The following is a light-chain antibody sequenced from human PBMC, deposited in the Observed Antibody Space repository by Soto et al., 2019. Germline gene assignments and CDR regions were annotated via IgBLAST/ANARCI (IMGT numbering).Light chain of an antibody. V-gene: IGKV3-20*01. J-gene: IGKJ1*01. Sequence: EIVLTQSPGTLSLSPGERATLSCRASQSVSSNYLAWYQRKPGQAPRLLIYGASNRATGIPNRFSGSGSGTDFTLTITRLEPEDFVVYYWQQYGSSPPTFGQGPKVEI. CDR3: QQYGSSPPT. CDR1: QSVSSNY. CDR2: GAS.